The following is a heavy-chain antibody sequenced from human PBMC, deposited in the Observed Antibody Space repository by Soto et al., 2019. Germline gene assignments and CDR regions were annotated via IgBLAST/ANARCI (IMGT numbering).Heavy chain of an antibody. Sequence: EVQLVESGGGLVQPGMSLRLSCAASGFTFSSYWMHWVRQAPGKGLVWVSSINSDGSSTTYADSVKGRCGISRDNAKNTLYLQMNSLRVEDTAVYYCARGGASGAFDIWGQGTMVSVSS. CDR3: ARGGASGAFDI. CDR1: GFTFSSYW. J-gene: IGHJ3*02. V-gene: IGHV3-74*01. D-gene: IGHD3-10*01. CDR2: INSDGSST.